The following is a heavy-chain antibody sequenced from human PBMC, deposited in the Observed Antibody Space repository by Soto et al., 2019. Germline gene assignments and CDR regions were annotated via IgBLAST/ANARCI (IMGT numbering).Heavy chain of an antibody. CDR1: GGTFSSYA. D-gene: IGHD3-3*01. Sequence: SVKVSCKASGGTFSSYAISWVRQAPGQGLEWMGGIIPIFGTANYAQKFQGRVTITADESTSTAYMELSSLRSEDTAVYYCAREGVTIFGRVKYYGMDVWGQGATAPVYS. V-gene: IGHV1-69*13. J-gene: IGHJ6*02. CDR2: IIPIFGTA. CDR3: AREGVTIFGRVKYYGMDV.